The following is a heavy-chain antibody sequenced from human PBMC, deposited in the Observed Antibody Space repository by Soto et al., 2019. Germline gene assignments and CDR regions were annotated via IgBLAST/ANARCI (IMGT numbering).Heavy chain of an antibody. CDR3: SDWRAGGPVNLDH. V-gene: IGHV3-23*01. D-gene: IGHD2-15*01. Sequence: EVQILESGGDLVQPGGSLGLSCVVSGPSLNNYAIAWVRPAPGKGLEFVSTIDVLDGAWYSDSVRGRLAISRDVSRNTVYRQMSSLRVEDTAIYFCSDWRAGGPVNLDHWGPGTRVTVSS. J-gene: IGHJ4*02. CDR2: IDVLDGA. CDR1: GPSLNNYA.